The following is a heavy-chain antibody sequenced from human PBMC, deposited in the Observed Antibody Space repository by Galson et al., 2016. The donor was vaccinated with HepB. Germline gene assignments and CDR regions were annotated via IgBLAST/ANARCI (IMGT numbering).Heavy chain of an antibody. V-gene: IGHV3-66*02. CDR2: IYSGGGT. Sequence: SLRLSCAASGFTVSNNFMRWVRQAPGKGLEWVSLIYSGGGTHYADSVKGRVTISRDNSNNTLYLQMTSLSPEDTAVYYCARDKSFYYYGMDVWGQGILVTVSS. CDR1: GFTVSNNF. J-gene: IGHJ6*02. CDR3: ARDKSFYYYGMDV.